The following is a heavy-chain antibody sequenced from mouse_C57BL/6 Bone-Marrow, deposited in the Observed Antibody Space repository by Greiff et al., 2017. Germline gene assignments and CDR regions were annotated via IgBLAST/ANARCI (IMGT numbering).Heavy chain of an antibody. CDR3: ARERLGLDY. V-gene: IGHV5-4*01. D-gene: IGHD4-1*01. J-gene: IGHJ2*01. CDR2: ISDGGSYT. CDR1: GFTFSSYA. Sequence: EVKLVESGGGLVKPGGSLKLSCAASGFTFSSYAMSWVRQTPEKRLEWVATISDGGSYTYYPDNVKGRFTISRDNAKNNLYLQMSHLKSEDTAMYYCARERLGLDYWGQGTTLTVSS.